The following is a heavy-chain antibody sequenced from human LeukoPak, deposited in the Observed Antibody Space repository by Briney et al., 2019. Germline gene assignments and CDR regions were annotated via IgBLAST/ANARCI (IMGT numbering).Heavy chain of an antibody. J-gene: IGHJ4*02. CDR2: INPNSGGT. V-gene: IGHV1-2*02. CDR1: GGTFSSYA. D-gene: IGHD1-14*01. Sequence: ASVKVSCKASGGTFSSYAISWVRQAPGQGLEWMGWINPNSGGTNYAQKFQGRVTMTRDTSISTAYMELSRLRSDDTAVYYCARVEGIDHYPDWGQGTLVTVSS. CDR3: ARVEGIDHYPD.